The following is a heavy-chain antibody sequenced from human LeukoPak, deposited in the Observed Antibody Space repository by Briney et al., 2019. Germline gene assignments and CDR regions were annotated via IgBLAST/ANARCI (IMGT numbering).Heavy chain of an antibody. CDR2: IESSGATT. D-gene: IGHD3-16*02. Sequence: GGSLRLSCAASGFTFSRYAMSWARQAPGKGLECVSLIESSGATTYYADSVKGRFTISRDNAKNSLYLQMNSLRAEDTAVYYCASDYVWGSYRHDYWGQGTLVTVSS. V-gene: IGHV3-48*01. CDR3: ASDYVWGSYRHDY. J-gene: IGHJ4*02. CDR1: GFTFSRYA.